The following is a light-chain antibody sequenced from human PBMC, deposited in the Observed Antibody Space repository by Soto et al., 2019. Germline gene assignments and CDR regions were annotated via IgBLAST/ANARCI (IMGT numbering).Light chain of an antibody. Sequence: IVLTQSPGTLSLSPGERATLSCRASQSVAGTYLAWYQQKSGQAPRLLIYDVSKRATGIPPRFSGSGAGTDFTLTISSLEPEDSATYYCQQRRSSLTFGGGTKVDIK. V-gene: IGKV3-11*01. CDR1: QSVAGTY. CDR2: DVS. CDR3: QQRRSSLT. J-gene: IGKJ4*01.